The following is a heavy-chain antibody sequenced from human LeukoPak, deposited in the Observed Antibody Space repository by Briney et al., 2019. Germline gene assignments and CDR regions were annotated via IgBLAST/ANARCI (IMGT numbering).Heavy chain of an antibody. D-gene: IGHD3-10*01. Sequence: QSGGSLRLSCAASGFTFSKYAMTWVRQAPGKGLEWVSAISSSTLKIYYADSVKGRFTISRDNSKNTLYLQMNSVRAEDTAAYYCARVVPPTDYGSGSYFWDPYYFDYWGQGTLVTVSS. CDR1: GFTFSKYA. CDR2: ISSSTLKI. CDR3: ARVVPPTDYGSGSYFWDPYYFDY. J-gene: IGHJ4*02. V-gene: IGHV3-23*01.